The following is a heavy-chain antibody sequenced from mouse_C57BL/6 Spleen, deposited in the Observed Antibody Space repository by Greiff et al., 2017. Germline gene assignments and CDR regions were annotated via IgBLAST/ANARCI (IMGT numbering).Heavy chain of an antibody. Sequence: QVQLQQPGAELVRPGSSVKLSCKASGYSFTSYWLHWVKQRPIQGLEWIGNIDPSDSDTHYNQKFKDKATLTVDKSSSTAYMQLSSLTSEDSAVYYCARRGTTAYCYAMDYWGQGTSVTVSS. D-gene: IGHD1-2*01. J-gene: IGHJ4*01. V-gene: IGHV1-52*01. CDR2: IDPSDSDT. CDR3: ARRGTTAYCYAMDY. CDR1: GYSFTSYW.